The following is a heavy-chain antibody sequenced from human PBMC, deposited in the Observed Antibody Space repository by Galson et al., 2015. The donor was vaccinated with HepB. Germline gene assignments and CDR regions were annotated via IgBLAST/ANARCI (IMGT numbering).Heavy chain of an antibody. D-gene: IGHD3-22*01. CDR2: IIPIFGTA. CDR3: ARGGYTYYYDSSGSPDAFDI. Sequence: SVKVSCKASGGTFSSYAISWVRQAPGQGLEWMGGIIPIFGTANYAQKFQGRVTITADESTSTAYMELSSLRSEDTAVYYCARGGYTYYYDSSGSPDAFDIWGQGTMVTVSS. J-gene: IGHJ3*02. CDR1: GGTFSSYA. V-gene: IGHV1-69*13.